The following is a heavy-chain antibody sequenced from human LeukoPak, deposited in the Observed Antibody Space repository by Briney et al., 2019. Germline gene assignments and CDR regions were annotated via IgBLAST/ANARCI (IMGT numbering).Heavy chain of an antibody. D-gene: IGHD5-24*01. CDR2: INWKTSNA. Sequence: PGGSLRLSCAVSGFSFDDYAMHWVRQAPGGGLWWLLGINWKTSNAIYADCVKGRFTTDRDNAKNSLYLQMGSLRAEDTALYYCTRRAARWQFDLWGRGTLFTVSS. CDR3: TRRAARWQFDL. J-gene: IGHJ2*01. V-gene: IGHV3-9*01. CDR1: GFSFDDYA.